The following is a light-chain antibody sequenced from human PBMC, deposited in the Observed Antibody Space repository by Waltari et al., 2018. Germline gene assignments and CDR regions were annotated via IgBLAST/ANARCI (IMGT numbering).Light chain of an antibody. V-gene: IGLV2-11*01. CDR2: EVI. CDR3: CSYAGSHSWV. Sequence: QSALIQPRSVSGSPGQSVTISCTGSSSDVGRYNYVSWYQQHAGKAPKLIIYEVIGRHSGVPDRFSGSKSGDTASLTISGLQAEDEADYYCCSYAGSHSWVFGGGTKLTVL. J-gene: IGLJ3*02. CDR1: SSDVGRYNY.